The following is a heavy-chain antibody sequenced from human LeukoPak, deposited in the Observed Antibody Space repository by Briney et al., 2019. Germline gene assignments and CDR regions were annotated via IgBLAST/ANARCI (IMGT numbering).Heavy chain of an antibody. D-gene: IGHD3-22*01. CDR2: ISSSSAYI. CDR3: ARDIKEIVVVFNGMDV. CDR1: EFTFSSYN. V-gene: IGHV3-21*04. Sequence: GGSLRLSCVASEFTFSSYNMNWARQAPGKGLEWVSSISSSSAYIYYADSVKGRFTISRDNSKNTLYLQMNSLRAEDTAVYYCARDIKEIVVVFNGMDVWGQGTTVTVSS. J-gene: IGHJ6*02.